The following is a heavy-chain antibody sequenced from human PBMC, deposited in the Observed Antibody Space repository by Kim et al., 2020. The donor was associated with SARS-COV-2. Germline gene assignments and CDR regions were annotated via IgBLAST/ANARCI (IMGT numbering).Heavy chain of an antibody. V-gene: IGHV3-11*01. Sequence: GRFTISRDNAKNSRYLQMNSLRAEDTAVYYCARDPSTRDYYGSGTEWFDPWGQGTLVTVSS. J-gene: IGHJ5*02. D-gene: IGHD3-10*01. CDR3: ARDPSTRDYYGSGTEWFDP.